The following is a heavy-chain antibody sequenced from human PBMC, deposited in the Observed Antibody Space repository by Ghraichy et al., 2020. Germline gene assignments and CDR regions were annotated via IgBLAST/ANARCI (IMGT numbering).Heavy chain of an antibody. V-gene: IGHV4-39*01. Sequence: TLSLTCTVSGGSINSTNDYWGWIRQPPGKGLEWIGSIYYTESNHYNPYLKSRATIPADTSKNQCSLKLSSVTAADTSGYYCASLAVVAGYRYWGQGTLVTVSS. CDR2: IYYTESN. CDR1: GGSINSTNDY. J-gene: IGHJ4*02. D-gene: IGHD6-19*01. CDR3: ASLAVVAGYRY.